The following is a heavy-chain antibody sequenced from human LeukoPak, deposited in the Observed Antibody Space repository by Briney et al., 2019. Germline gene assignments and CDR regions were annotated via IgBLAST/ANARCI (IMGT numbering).Heavy chain of an antibody. Sequence: GGSLRLSCAASGLTFSMPPMDWVRQAPGKGLEWVGIMSNSGENTFYGEAVKGRFTISRDNSQNTLYLQMNSLRAEDTAVYYCASLDSSGYYYGEFDYWGQGALVTVSS. V-gene: IGHV3-33*05. CDR3: ASLDSSGYYYGEFDY. D-gene: IGHD3-22*01. CDR2: MSNSGENT. CDR1: GLTFSMPP. J-gene: IGHJ4*02.